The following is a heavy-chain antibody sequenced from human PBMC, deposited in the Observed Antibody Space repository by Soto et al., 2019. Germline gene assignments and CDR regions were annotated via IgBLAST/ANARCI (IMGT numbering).Heavy chain of an antibody. Sequence: EVQLVQSGGGLVQPGGSLRLSCAAAGFTVSTNYISWVRQAPGKGLEWVSVIYSGGSTFYAASVRGRFTISRDNSKNTVNLQMNSLRAEDTAVYYCAREPWAADYWGQGTLVTVCS. CDR3: AREPWAADY. V-gene: IGHV3-66*01. CDR1: GFTVSTNY. D-gene: IGHD3-16*01. J-gene: IGHJ4*02. CDR2: IYSGGST.